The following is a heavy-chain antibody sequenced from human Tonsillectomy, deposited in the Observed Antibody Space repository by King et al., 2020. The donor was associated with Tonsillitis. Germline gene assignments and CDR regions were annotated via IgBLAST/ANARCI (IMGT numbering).Heavy chain of an antibody. CDR2: IYYTGDT. Sequence: QLQESGPGLVKPSETLSVSCTVSGGSITSYYWTWIRQPPGKGLEGIGYIYYTGDTNYNSSLKSRATMSLDTSKKQFSLKLSSVTAADTAVYYCARGISSGSYYAYWGQGTLVTVSS. CDR3: ARGISSGSYYAY. CDR1: GGSITSYY. V-gene: IGHV4-59*01. D-gene: IGHD1-26*01. J-gene: IGHJ4*02.